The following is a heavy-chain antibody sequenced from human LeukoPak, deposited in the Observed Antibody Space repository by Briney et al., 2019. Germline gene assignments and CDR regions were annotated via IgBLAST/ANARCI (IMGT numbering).Heavy chain of an antibody. D-gene: IGHD5-12*01. CDR3: ARVKSRYSGYDYSYYYYYYMDV. CDR2: IYTSGST. CDR1: GGSISSYY. J-gene: IGHJ6*03. Sequence: SETLSLTCTVSGGSISSYYWSWIRQPAGKGLEWIGRIYTSGSTTSNPSLKSRVTMSVDTSKNQFSLKLSSVTAADTAVYYCARVKSRYSGYDYSYYYYYYMDVWGKGTTVTVSS. V-gene: IGHV4-4*07.